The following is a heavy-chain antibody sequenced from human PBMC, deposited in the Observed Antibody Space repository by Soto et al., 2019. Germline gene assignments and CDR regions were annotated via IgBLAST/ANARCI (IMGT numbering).Heavy chain of an antibody. CDR1: GFTFSSYA. V-gene: IGHV3-23*01. CDR3: AKDVPSTMSVDTAMRPYGMDV. J-gene: IGHJ6*02. CDR2: ISGSGGST. Sequence: PGGSLRLSCAASGFTFSSYAMSWVRQAPGKGLEWVSAISGSGGSTYYADSVKGRFTISRDNSKNTLYLQMNSLRAEDTAVYYCAKDVPSTMSVDTAMRPYGMDVWGQGTTVTVSS. D-gene: IGHD5-18*01.